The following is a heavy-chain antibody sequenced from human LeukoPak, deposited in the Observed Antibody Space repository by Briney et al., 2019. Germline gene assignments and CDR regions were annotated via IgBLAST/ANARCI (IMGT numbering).Heavy chain of an antibody. CDR3: ARVGSSWNGGGY. Sequence: GGSLRLSCSASGFTFSSYWMSWVRQAPGKGLEWVANIKQDGSDKYYVDSVKGRFTISRDNAKNSLYLQMNSLGAEDTAVYYCARVGSSWNGGGYWGQGTLVTVS. CDR1: GFTFSSYW. V-gene: IGHV3-7*01. CDR2: IKQDGSDK. D-gene: IGHD6-13*01. J-gene: IGHJ4*02.